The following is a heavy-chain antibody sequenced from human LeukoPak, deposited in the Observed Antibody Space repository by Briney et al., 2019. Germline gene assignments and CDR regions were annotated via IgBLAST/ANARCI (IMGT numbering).Heavy chain of an antibody. CDR3: ARGRLNRYWDY. CDR1: GFTFSSYS. J-gene: IGHJ4*02. V-gene: IGHV3-48*01. Sequence: PGGSLRLSCAASGFTFSSYSMNWVRQAPGKGLEWVSYISSSSSTIYYADSVKGRFTISRDNAKNSLYLQMNSLRAEDTAVYYCARGRLNRYWDYWGQGTLVTVSS. CDR2: ISSSSSTI. D-gene: IGHD1-14*01.